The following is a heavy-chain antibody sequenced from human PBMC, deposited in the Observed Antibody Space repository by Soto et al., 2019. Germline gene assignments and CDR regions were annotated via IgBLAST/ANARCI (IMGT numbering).Heavy chain of an antibody. J-gene: IGHJ4*02. D-gene: IGHD2-2*02. CDR3: AREGTIRGDDY. CDR1: GYTFTSYD. V-gene: IGHV1-8*01. Sequence: QVQMVQSGAEVKKPGASVRVSCKASGYTFTSYDINWVRQATGQGLEWMGWMSPNSGNTGYAQKFQARATMTRNTSISTAYMGLSSLRSEDTAVYYCAREGTIRGDDYWGQGTLVTVSS. CDR2: MSPNSGNT.